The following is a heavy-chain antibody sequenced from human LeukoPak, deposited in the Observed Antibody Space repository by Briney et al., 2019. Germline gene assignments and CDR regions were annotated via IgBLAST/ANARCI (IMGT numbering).Heavy chain of an antibody. D-gene: IGHD2-2*01. CDR3: ARDRVVPAAMGYYYYYYGMDV. J-gene: IGHJ6*02. V-gene: IGHV1-2*02. CDR2: INPNSGGT. CDR1: GYTFTGYY. Sequence: GASVKVSCKASGYTFTGYYMHWVRQAPGQGLEWVGWINPNSGGTNYAQKFQGRVTMTRDTSISTAYMELSRLRSDDTAVYYCARDRVVPAAMGYYYYYYGMDVWGQGTTVTVSS.